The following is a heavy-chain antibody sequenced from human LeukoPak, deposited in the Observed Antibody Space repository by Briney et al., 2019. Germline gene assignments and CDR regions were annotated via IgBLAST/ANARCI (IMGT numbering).Heavy chain of an antibody. CDR1: GFTFSDYW. Sequence: RGSLRLSCAASGFTFSDYWMTWVRQTPGKGLECVANINQYGGEISYVDSVKGRFTISRDSAKNSLSLQMSSLRVEDTAAYYCVKGPLITAAGTYWGQGTLVTVSS. V-gene: IGHV3-7*03. CDR2: INQYGGEI. CDR3: VKGPLITAAGTY. J-gene: IGHJ4*02. D-gene: IGHD6-13*01.